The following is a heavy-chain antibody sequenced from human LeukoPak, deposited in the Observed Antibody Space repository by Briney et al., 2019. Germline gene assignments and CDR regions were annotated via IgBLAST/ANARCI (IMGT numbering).Heavy chain of an antibody. V-gene: IGHV1-2*02. CDR2: INPNSGGT. D-gene: IGHD2-15*01. J-gene: IGHJ5*02. Sequence: ASVKVSRTSSGYTFTSYYMHWVRQAPGQALEWMGWINPNSGGTNYAQKFQGRVTMTRDTSISTAYMELSRLRSDDTAVYYCARANDIVVANWFDPWGQGTLVTVSS. CDR3: ARANDIVVANWFDP. CDR1: GYTFTSYY.